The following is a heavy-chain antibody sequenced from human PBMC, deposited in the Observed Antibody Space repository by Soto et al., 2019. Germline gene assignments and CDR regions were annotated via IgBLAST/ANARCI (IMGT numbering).Heavy chain of an antibody. CDR2: INHSGST. Sequence: SETLSLTCAVYGGSFSGYYWSWIRQPPGKGLEWIGEINHSGSTNYNPSLKSRVTISVDTSKNQFSLKLSSVTAADTAVYYCARGLWGIAAALAFDIWGQGTMVT. CDR1: GGSFSGYY. CDR3: ARGLWGIAAALAFDI. J-gene: IGHJ3*02. V-gene: IGHV4-34*01. D-gene: IGHD6-13*01.